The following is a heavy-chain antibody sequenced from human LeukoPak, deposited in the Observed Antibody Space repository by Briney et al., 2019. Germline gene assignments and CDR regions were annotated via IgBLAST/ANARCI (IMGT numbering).Heavy chain of an antibody. CDR3: ACSKYDSSGFDFDY. D-gene: IGHD3-22*01. Sequence: PSETLSLTCAVSGGSISSAGYSWSWIRQPPGKGLEWIGYIYHSGSTYYNPSLKSRVTISVDTSKNQFSLKLSSVTAADTAVYYCACSKYDSSGFDFDYWGQGTLVTVSS. CDR1: GGSISSAGYS. J-gene: IGHJ4*02. CDR2: IYHSGST. V-gene: IGHV4-30-2*02.